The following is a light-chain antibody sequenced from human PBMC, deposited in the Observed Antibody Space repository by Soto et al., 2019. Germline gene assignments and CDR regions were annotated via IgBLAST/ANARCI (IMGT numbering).Light chain of an antibody. J-gene: IGLJ1*01. CDR1: SSNIGATYD. Sequence: QSVLTQPPSVSGAPGQRVTTSCTGSSSNIGATYDVHWFQQVPGTAPKLLIYDNSNRPSGVPDRFSGSKSGTSASLAITGLQAEDEADYYCQSYDRSLSAYVFGAGTKLTVL. V-gene: IGLV1-40*01. CDR3: QSYDRSLSAYV. CDR2: DNS.